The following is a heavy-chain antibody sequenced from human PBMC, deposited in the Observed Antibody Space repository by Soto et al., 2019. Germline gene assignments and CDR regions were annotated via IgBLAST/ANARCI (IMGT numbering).Heavy chain of an antibody. V-gene: IGHV6-1*01. Sequence: SPTLSLPCAISGDSVSGNSAAWNWIRQSPSRGLEWLGRTYYRSKWYNDYAVSVKSRITINPDTSKNQFSLQLNSVTPEDTAVYYCAREGIPYSSSYSLIPARAFDIWGQGTMVTVSS. CDR2: TYYRSKWYN. CDR3: AREGIPYSSSYSLIPARAFDI. D-gene: IGHD6-13*01. J-gene: IGHJ3*02. CDR1: GDSVSGNSAA.